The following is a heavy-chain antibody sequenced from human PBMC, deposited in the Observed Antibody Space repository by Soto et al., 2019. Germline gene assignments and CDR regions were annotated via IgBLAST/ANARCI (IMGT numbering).Heavy chain of an antibody. CDR1: GFLFPNAW. D-gene: IGHD2-15*01. Sequence: EVQLVESGGGLVKPGGSLRLSCAGSGFLFPNAWMSWFRQAPGKGLEWVGHIKNKGDGGTADHAAAVKGRFVISRDDSERMVFLQMNSLKVEDTAVYYCATMGMYCSGGSCSSDNWCQGALVTGSS. J-gene: IGHJ4*02. V-gene: IGHV3-15*01. CDR2: IKNKGDGGTA. CDR3: ATMGMYCSGGSCSSDN.